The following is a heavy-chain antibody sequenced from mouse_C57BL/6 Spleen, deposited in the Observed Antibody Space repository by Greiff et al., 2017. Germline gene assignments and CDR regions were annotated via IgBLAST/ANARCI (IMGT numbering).Heavy chain of an antibody. CDR2: IDPNSGGT. J-gene: IGHJ3*01. CDR1: GYTFTSYW. CDR3: ARGADSSGYWFAY. D-gene: IGHD3-2*02. V-gene: IGHV1-72*01. Sequence: QVQLQQPGAELVKPGASVKLSCKASGYTFTSYWMHWVKQRPGRGLEWIGRIDPNSGGTKYNEKFKSKATLTVDKPSSTACMQLSSLTSEDSAVYYCARGADSSGYWFAYWGQGTLVTVSA.